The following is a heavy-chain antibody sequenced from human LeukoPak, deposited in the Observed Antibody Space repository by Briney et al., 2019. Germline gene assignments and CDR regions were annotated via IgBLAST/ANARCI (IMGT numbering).Heavy chain of an antibody. CDR2: IWYDASNK. CDR3: VRGVGVSRFNYFDP. J-gene: IGHJ5*02. D-gene: IGHD1-26*01. Sequence: GGSLRLSCAASGFTFSRYEMNWVRQAPGKGLDWVAVIWYDASNKYYADSVKGRFTISRDNSKNTLYLQMNSLRDDDTAVYYCVRGVGVSRFNYFDPWGQGTLVTVSS. CDR1: GFTFSRYE. V-gene: IGHV3-33*08.